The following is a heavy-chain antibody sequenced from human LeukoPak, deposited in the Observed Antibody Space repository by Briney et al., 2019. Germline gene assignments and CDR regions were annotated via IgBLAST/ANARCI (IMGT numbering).Heavy chain of an antibody. D-gene: IGHD2-2*01. J-gene: IGHJ4*02. Sequence: ASVKVSCKASGYNFIGYYIHWVRQAPGQGLEWTGWVNPNSGDPNYSPKFKGRVTMTRDTSISTAYMELTSLISDDTAVYYCARRIRTRGDFDSWGQGTLVTVSS. CDR3: ARRIRTRGDFDS. V-gene: IGHV1-2*02. CDR1: GYNFIGYY. CDR2: VNPNSGDP.